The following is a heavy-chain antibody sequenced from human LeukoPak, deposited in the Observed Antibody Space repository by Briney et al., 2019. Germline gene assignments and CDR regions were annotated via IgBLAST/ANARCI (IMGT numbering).Heavy chain of an antibody. CDR2: MKQDGNEK. Sequence: PGGSLRLSCVASGFTFSSYWISWVRQAPGRGLEWVANMKQDGNEKFYVDSVKGRFTISRDNAKNSLYLQMNRLRAEDTAVYYCAKSGYNRFDYWGQGTLVTVSS. D-gene: IGHD5-24*01. J-gene: IGHJ4*02. CDR1: GFTFSSYW. CDR3: AKSGYNRFDY. V-gene: IGHV3-7*03.